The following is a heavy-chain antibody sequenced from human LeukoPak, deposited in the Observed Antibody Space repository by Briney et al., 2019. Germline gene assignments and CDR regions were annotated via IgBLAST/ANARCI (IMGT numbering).Heavy chain of an antibody. J-gene: IGHJ4*02. V-gene: IGHV3-21*01. D-gene: IGHD6-6*01. CDR3: AREKYEYSSSSGEFDY. Sequence: PGGSLRLSCAASGFTFSSYSMNWVRQAPGKGLEWVSSISSSGSYIYYADSVKGRFTISRDNAKNSLYLQTNSLRAEDTAVYYCAREKYEYSSSSGEFDYWGQGTLVTVSS. CDR2: ISSSGSYI. CDR1: GFTFSSYS.